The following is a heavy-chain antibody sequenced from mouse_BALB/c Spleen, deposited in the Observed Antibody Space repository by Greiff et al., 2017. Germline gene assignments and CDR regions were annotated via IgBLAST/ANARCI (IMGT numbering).Heavy chain of an antibody. CDR3: ARITGDFDY. Sequence: DVKLVESGGGLVKPGGSLKLSCAASGFTFSSYAMSWVRQTPEKRLEWVATISSGGSYTYYPDSVKGRFTISRDNAKNTLYLQMSSLRSEDTAMYYCARITGDFDYWGQGTTLTVSS. CDR1: GFTFSSYA. CDR2: ISSGGSYT. V-gene: IGHV5-9-3*01. J-gene: IGHJ2*01. D-gene: IGHD4-1*01.